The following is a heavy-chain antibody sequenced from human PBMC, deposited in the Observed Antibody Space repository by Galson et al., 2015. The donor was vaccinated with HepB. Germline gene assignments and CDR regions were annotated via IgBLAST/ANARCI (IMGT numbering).Heavy chain of an antibody. V-gene: IGHV3-30*18. CDR1: GFTFSSYG. J-gene: IGHJ4*02. Sequence: SLRLSCAASGFTFSSYGMHWVRQAPGKGLEWVAVISYDGSNKYYADSVKGRFTISRDNSKNTLYLQMNSLRAEDTAVYYCAKFGKNGFDYWGQGTLVTVSS. CDR3: AKFGKNGFDY. CDR2: ISYDGSNK. D-gene: IGHD3-10*01.